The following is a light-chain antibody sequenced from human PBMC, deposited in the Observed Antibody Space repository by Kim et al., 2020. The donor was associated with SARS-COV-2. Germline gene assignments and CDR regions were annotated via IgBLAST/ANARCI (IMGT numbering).Light chain of an antibody. CDR2: EGS. Sequence: QSALTQPASVSGSPGQSITISCTGTSKDIGSYSLVSWYQQYPGEAPKLMIYEGSKRPSGVSPRFSGSKSGNTASLTISGLQAEDEAEYYCCSHAGGGTMVLGGGTQLTVL. CDR3: CSHAGGGTMV. V-gene: IGLV2-23*01. J-gene: IGLJ2*01. CDR1: SKDIGSYSL.